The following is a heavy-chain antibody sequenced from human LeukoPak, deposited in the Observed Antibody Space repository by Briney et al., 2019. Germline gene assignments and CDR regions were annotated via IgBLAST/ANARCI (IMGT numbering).Heavy chain of an antibody. Sequence: ASAKVSCKASGYTFTRYAISWVRQAPGQGLEWMGWINPMNGNTNDAERFQGRVIMTTGTSTRTAYMELKSLRSDDTAVYYCARDYTSAEWLGFAFDVWGQGTMVSVSS. CDR3: ARDYTSAEWLGFAFDV. D-gene: IGHD6-19*01. J-gene: IGHJ3*01. CDR1: GYTFTRYA. V-gene: IGHV1-18*01. CDR2: INPMNGNT.